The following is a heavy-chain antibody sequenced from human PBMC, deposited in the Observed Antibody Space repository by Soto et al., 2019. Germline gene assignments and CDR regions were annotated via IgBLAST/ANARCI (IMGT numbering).Heavy chain of an antibody. D-gene: IGHD3-3*01. CDR1: GFTFSSYW. J-gene: IGHJ4*02. CDR3: ASLASTYYDFWSGYSDGYYFDY. CDR2: IKQDGSEK. V-gene: IGHV3-7*01. Sequence: ESGGGLVQPGGSLRLSCAASGFTFSSYWMSWVRQAPGKGLEWVANIKQDGSEKYYVDSVKGRFTISRDNAKNSLYLQMNSLRAEDTAVYYCASLASTYYDFWSGYSDGYYFDYWGQGTLVTVSS.